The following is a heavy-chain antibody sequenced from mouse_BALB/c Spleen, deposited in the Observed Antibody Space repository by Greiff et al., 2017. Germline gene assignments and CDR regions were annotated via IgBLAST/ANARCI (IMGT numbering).Heavy chain of an antibody. J-gene: IGHJ4*01. Sequence: VMLVESGAELARPGASVKLSCKASGYTFTDYYINWVKQRTGQGLEWIGEIYPGSGNTYYNEKFKGKATLTADKSSSTAYMQLSSLTSEDSAVYFCARCYGSSYDYAMDYWGQGTSVTVSS. CDR3: ARCYGSSYDYAMDY. V-gene: IGHV1-77*01. D-gene: IGHD1-1*01. CDR2: IYPGSGNT. CDR1: GYTFTDYY.